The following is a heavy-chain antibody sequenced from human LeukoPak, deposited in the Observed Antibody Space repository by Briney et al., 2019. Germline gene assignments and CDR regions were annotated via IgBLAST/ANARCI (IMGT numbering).Heavy chain of an antibody. CDR1: GGSISSGDYY. Sequence: SQTLSLTCTVSGGSISSGDYYWSWIRQPPGKGLEWIGYIYYSGSTYYNPSLKSRVTISVDTSKNQFSLKLSSVTAADTAVYYCARHETYYYDSRAPNDAFDIWGQGTMVTVSS. J-gene: IGHJ3*02. D-gene: IGHD3-22*01. CDR2: IYYSGST. V-gene: IGHV4-30-4*01. CDR3: ARHETYYYDSRAPNDAFDI.